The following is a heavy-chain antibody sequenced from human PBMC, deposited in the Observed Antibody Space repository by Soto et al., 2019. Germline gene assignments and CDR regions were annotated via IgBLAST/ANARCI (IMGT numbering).Heavy chain of an antibody. CDR2: ISYDGSNK. J-gene: IGHJ6*02. CDR1: GFTFSSYA. CDR3: ARDREVWPRYYYYGMDV. V-gene: IGHV3-30-3*01. D-gene: IGHD1-20*01. Sequence: QVQLVESGGGVVQPGRSLRLSCAASGFTFSSYAMHWVRQAPGKGLEWVAVISYDGSNKYYADSVKGRFTISRDNSKNTLYRQMNSLRAEDTAVYYCARDREVWPRYYYYGMDVWGQGTTVTVSS.